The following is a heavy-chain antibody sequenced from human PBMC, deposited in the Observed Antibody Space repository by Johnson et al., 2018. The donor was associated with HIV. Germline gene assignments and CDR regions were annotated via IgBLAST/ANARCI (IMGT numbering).Heavy chain of an antibody. CDR3: AGELGGSGFDV. D-gene: IGHD1-26*01. CDR2: ISYDGSNK. V-gene: IGHV3-30*04. Sequence: QVQLVESGGGVVQPGRSLRLSCAASGFTFTTYAMYWVRQAPGKGLEWVAVISYDGSNKYYADSVKGRFTISRDNSNNTLYLQMNSLRGEDTAVYYCAGELGGSGFDVWGQGTMVTVSS. CDR1: GFTFTTYA. J-gene: IGHJ3*01.